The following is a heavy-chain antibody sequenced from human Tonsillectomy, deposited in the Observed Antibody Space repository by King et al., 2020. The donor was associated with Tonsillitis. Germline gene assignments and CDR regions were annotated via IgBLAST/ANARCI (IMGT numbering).Heavy chain of an antibody. J-gene: IGHJ6*03. CDR3: AKGEDNWNHESGPAYYYYMDG. CDR2: ISGSGGST. V-gene: IGHV3-23*04. CDR1: GFTFSSYA. Sequence: VQLVESGGGFVQPGGSLRLSCAASGFTFSSYAMSWVRQAPGKGLEWVSAISGSGGSTYYADSVKVRFTISRDNSKNTLYLQMNSLRAEDTAVYYCAKGEDNWNHESGPAYYYYMDGWGKGTTVTVSS. D-gene: IGHD1-14*01.